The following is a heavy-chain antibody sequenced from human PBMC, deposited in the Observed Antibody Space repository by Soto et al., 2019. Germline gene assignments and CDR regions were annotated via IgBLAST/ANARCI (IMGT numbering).Heavy chain of an antibody. Sequence: GGSLRLSCAASGFTFSSYWMSWVRQAPGKGLEWVANIKQDGSEKYYVDSVKGRFTISRDNAKNSLYLQMNSLRAEDTAVYYCARGDCTNGVCYWYYYYYMDVWGKGTTVTVSS. V-gene: IGHV3-7*01. CDR3: ARGDCTNGVCYWYYYYYMDV. D-gene: IGHD2-8*01. J-gene: IGHJ6*03. CDR2: IKQDGSEK. CDR1: GFTFSSYW.